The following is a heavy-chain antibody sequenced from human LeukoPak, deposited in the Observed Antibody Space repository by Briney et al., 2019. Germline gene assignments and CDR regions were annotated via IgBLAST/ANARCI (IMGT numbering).Heavy chain of an antibody. Sequence: GRSLRLSCGASGFTFDDYAMHWVRQAPGKGLEWVSGISWNSGSIGYADSVKGRFTISRDNAKNSLYLQMNSLRAEDMALYYCAKAIRSDFWSGYYFDYWGQGTLVTVSS. CDR3: AKAIRSDFWSGYYFDY. J-gene: IGHJ4*02. CDR1: GFTFDDYA. D-gene: IGHD3-3*01. V-gene: IGHV3-9*03. CDR2: ISWNSGSI.